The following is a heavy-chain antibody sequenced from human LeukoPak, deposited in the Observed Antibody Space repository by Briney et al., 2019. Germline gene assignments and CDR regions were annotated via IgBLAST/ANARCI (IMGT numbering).Heavy chain of an antibody. Sequence: ASVKVSCKASGYTFTGSYMYWVRQAPGQGLEWMGWINPNSGGTNYAQKFQGRVTMTRDTSISTAYMEVSRLRYDDTAVYYCARKEGYYDSSGYPMDVWGQGTTVTVSS. CDR2: INPNSGGT. V-gene: IGHV1-2*02. CDR3: ARKEGYYDSSGYPMDV. CDR1: GYTFTGSY. D-gene: IGHD3-22*01. J-gene: IGHJ6*02.